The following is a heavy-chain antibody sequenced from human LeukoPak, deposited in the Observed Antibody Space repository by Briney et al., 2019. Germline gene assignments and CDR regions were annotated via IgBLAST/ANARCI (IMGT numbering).Heavy chain of an antibody. CDR2: ISSSGSTI. V-gene: IGHV3-48*03. J-gene: IGHJ4*02. D-gene: IGHD5-24*01. CDR1: GFTFSSYE. Sequence: GGSLRLSCAASGFTFSSYEMNWVRQAPGKGLEWVSYISSSGSTIYYADSVKGRFTISRDNAKNSLFLQLNSLRAEDTAVYYCARAAQRDEEMADYWGQGTLVTVSS. CDR3: ARAAQRDEEMADY.